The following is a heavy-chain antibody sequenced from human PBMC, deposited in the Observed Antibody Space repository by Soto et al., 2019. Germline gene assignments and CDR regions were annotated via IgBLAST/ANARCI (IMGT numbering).Heavy chain of an antibody. CDR2: IYYSGST. J-gene: IGHJ6*02. V-gene: IGHV4-59*01. D-gene: IGHD3-16*02. Sequence: KPSETLSLTCAVSGGSISSYYWSWIRQPPGKGLEWIGYIYYSGSTNYNPSLKSRVTISVDTSKNHFSLKLSSVTAADTAVYYCARDRLEFGVISPYYYSYGMDVWGQGTTVTVSS. CDR1: GGSISSYY. CDR3: ARDRLEFGVISPYYYSYGMDV.